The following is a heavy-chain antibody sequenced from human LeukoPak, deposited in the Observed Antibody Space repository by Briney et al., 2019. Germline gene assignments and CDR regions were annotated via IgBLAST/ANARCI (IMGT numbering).Heavy chain of an antibody. D-gene: IGHD6-19*01. CDR3: ARVRDSSGWYGGDY. Sequence: GGSLRLSCAASGFTFSSYSMNWVRQAPGKGLEWVSSISSSSSYIYYADSVKGRFTISRDNAKNSLYLQMNSLRAEDTAVYYRARVRDSSGWYGGDYWGQGTLVTVSS. J-gene: IGHJ4*02. CDR1: GFTFSSYS. CDR2: ISSSSSYI. V-gene: IGHV3-21*01.